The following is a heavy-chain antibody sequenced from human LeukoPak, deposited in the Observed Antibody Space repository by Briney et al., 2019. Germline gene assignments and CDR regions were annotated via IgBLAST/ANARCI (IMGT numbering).Heavy chain of an antibody. CDR2: ISGSGGST. Sequence: PGGSLRLSCAASGFTFSSYAMSWVRQAPGKGLEWVSAISGSGGSTYYVDSVKGRFTISRDNSKNTLYLQMNSLRAEDTAVYYCAKDKEYYDFWSGYLPSYGMDVWGQGTTVTVSS. CDR3: AKDKEYYDFWSGYLPSYGMDV. V-gene: IGHV3-23*01. D-gene: IGHD3-3*01. CDR1: GFTFSSYA. J-gene: IGHJ6*02.